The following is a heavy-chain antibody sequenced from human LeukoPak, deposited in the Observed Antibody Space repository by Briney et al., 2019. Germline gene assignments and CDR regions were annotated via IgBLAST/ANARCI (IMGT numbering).Heavy chain of an antibody. CDR2: INSDGTTT. CDR3: ARGNYYGMDV. J-gene: IGHJ6*02. V-gene: IGHV3-74*01. Sequence: GGSLRLSCAASGFTFSSYWMHWVRQAPGKGLLWVSRINSDGTTTYYADSVKGRFTISRDNAKNTLYLQVNSLRAEDTAVYYCARGNYYGMDVWGQGTTVTVSS. CDR1: GFTFSSYW.